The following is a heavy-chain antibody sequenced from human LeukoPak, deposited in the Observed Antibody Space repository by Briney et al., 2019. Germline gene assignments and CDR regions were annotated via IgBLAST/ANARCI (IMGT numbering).Heavy chain of an antibody. CDR2: ISSNGGNT. Sequence: GGSLRLSCAASGFTFSSYAMHWVRQAPGKGLEYVSAISSNGGNTYYANSVKGRFTISRDNSKNTLYLQMNSLRAEDTAVYYCARAGLRFLEWLSPDYYYYMDVWGKGTTVTVSS. J-gene: IGHJ6*03. D-gene: IGHD3-3*01. V-gene: IGHV3-64*01. CDR3: ARAGLRFLEWLSPDYYYYMDV. CDR1: GFTFSSYA.